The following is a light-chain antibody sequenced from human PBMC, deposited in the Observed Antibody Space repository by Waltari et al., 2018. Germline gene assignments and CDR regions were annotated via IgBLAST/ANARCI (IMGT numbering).Light chain of an antibody. CDR3: QQYFGTPVT. J-gene: IGKJ2*01. V-gene: IGKV4-1*01. Sequence: DFVMTPSPDSLAVSLGAQATANCKSSQTVLYADNNNYLAWYQQKPGQPPKLLIDWASNRQSGVPDRFIGSGSGTDFTLTISSLQPEDVAIYYCQQYFGTPVTFGQGTKLEIK. CDR1: QTVLYADNNNY. CDR2: WAS.